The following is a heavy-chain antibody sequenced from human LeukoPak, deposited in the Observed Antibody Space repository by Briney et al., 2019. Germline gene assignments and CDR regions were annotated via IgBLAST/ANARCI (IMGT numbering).Heavy chain of an antibody. CDR3: ARAGYNYGTSDLDY. J-gene: IGHJ4*02. CDR2: VSGSGDST. Sequence: GGSLRLSCAASGLTISRYAMSWVRHAPGKGLEWVSGVSGSGDSTYYADSVKGRVTISRDNSKNTLYLQMSSLRAEDTAIYYCARAGYNYGTSDLDYWGQGTLVTVSS. CDR1: GLTISRYA. V-gene: IGHV3-23*01. D-gene: IGHD5-18*01.